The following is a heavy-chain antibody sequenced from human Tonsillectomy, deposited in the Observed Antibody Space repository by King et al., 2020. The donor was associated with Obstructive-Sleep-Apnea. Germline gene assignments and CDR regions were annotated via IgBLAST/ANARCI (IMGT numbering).Heavy chain of an antibody. CDR3: ARDVMGEDTSGWFGWFDP. CDR1: GGSISSVIYY. V-gene: IGHV4-31*03. D-gene: IGHD6-19*01. Sequence: QLQESGPGLVKPSQTLSLTCTVSGGSISSVIYYWSWIRQHPGKGLEWIGYFYYSGSTYYNPSLKSRVSISVDTSKNQFSLKLSSVTAADTAVYYCARDVMGEDTSGWFGWFDPWGQGTLVTVSS. CDR2: FYYSGST. J-gene: IGHJ5*02.